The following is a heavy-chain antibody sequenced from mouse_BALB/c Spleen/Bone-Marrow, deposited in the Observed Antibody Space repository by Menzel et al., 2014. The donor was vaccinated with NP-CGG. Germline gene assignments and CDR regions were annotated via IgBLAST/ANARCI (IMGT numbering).Heavy chain of an antibody. CDR2: IDPANGNT. J-gene: IGHJ4*01. Sequence: EVQLQQSGAELVKPGASVKLSCTASGFNIKDTXIHWVKQRPEXXXEWIGRIDPANGNTKYDPKFQGKATITADTSSNTAYLQLSSLTSEDTAVYYCARYYYYAMDYWGQGTSVTVSS. V-gene: IGHV14-3*02. CDR1: GFNIKDTX. CDR3: ARYYYYAMDY.